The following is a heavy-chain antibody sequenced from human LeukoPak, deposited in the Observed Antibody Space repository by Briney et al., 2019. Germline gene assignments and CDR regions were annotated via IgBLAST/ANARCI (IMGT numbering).Heavy chain of an antibody. V-gene: IGHV3-23*01. D-gene: IGHD6-19*01. CDR1: GFSFSIFW. CDR2: ISGTGGTT. CDR3: AKRLAMTGTYHFDY. J-gene: IGHJ4*02. Sequence: GGSLRLSCAASGFSFSIFWMTWVRQAPGKGLEWVSRISGTGGTTFYADSVKGRFTISRDNSKNTLYLQMNSLRAEDTAVYYCAKRLAMTGTYHFDYWGQGTLVTVSS.